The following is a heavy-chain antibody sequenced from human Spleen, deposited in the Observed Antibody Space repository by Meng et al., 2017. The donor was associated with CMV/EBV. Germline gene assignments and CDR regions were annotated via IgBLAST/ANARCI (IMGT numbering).Heavy chain of an antibody. CDR3: AREGYCSSTSCYTGMDV. Sequence: SETLSLTCTVSGGSISSSSYYWSWIRQPPGKGLEWIGYIYYSGSTNYNPSLKSRVTISVDTSKNQFSLKLSSVTAADTAVYYCAREGYCSSTSCYTGMDVWGQGTTVTVSS. J-gene: IGHJ6*02. CDR2: IYYSGST. CDR1: GGSISSSSYY. D-gene: IGHD2-2*02. V-gene: IGHV4-61*01.